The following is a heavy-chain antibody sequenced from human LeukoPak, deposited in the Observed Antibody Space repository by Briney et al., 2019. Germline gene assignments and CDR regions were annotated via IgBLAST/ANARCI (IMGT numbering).Heavy chain of an antibody. Sequence: GGSLRLSCAASGFTFSSYSMNWVRQAPGKGLEWVPSISSSSSYIYYADSVKGRFTISRDNAKNSLYLQMNSLRAEDTAVYYCARRTYCSSTSRPVQAFDIWGQGTMVTVSS. V-gene: IGHV3-21*01. CDR3: ARRTYCSSTSRPVQAFDI. CDR2: ISSSSSYI. D-gene: IGHD2-2*01. CDR1: GFTFSSYS. J-gene: IGHJ3*02.